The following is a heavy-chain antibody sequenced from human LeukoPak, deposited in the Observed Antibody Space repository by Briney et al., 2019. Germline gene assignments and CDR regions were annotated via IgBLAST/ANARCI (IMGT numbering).Heavy chain of an antibody. D-gene: IGHD5-24*01. CDR3: AKDLGDGYPTPED. V-gene: IGHV3-33*06. CDR1: GFTFSSYG. Sequence: PGGSLRLSCAASGFTFSSYGMHWVRQAPGKGLEWVAAIWYDGSNKYYADSVNGRFTISRDNSNNTLYLQMNSLRAEDTAVYYCAKDLGDGYPTPEDWGQGTLVTVSS. J-gene: IGHJ4*02. CDR2: IWYDGSNK.